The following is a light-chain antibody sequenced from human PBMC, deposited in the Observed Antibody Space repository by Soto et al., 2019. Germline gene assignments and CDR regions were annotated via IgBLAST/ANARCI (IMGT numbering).Light chain of an antibody. J-gene: IGKJ2*01. CDR2: AAS. Sequence: AIQMTQSPSSLSASVGDRVTITCRASQGIRNDLGWYQQKPGKAPKLLIYAASSLQSGVPARFNGTGSGTDFTPPIHSLQPEYLAQKYCLHEYNYARTSVQRPGLEIK. CDR3: LHEYNYART. CDR1: QGIRND. V-gene: IGKV1-6*01.